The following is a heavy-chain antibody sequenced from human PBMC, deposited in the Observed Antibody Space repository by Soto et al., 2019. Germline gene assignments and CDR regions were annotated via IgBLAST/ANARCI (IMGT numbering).Heavy chain of an antibody. CDR3: ARGNSPVNVF. D-gene: IGHD3-16*02. CDR2: ITSTGASI. CDR1: GFTFSNFE. Sequence: GGSLRLSCAASGFTFSNFEMNWVRQAPGKGLEWVSYITSTGASIYYADSVKGRFTISRDNAKNSLFLQMNRLRAEDTAVYYCARGNSPVNVFWGQGTLVTVSS. J-gene: IGHJ4*02. V-gene: IGHV3-48*03.